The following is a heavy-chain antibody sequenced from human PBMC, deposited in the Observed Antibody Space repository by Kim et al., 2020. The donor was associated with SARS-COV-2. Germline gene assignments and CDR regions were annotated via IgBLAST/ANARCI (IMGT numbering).Heavy chain of an antibody. D-gene: IGHD3-10*01. CDR2: ISGSGGST. Sequence: GGSLRLSCAASGFTFSSYAMSWVRQAPGKGLEWVSAISGSGGSTYYADSVKGRFTISRDNSKNTLYLQMNSLRAEDTAVYYCAKDLQYYGSGSYYNGPWFDPWGQGTLVTVSS. CDR1: GFTFSSYA. V-gene: IGHV3-23*01. J-gene: IGHJ5*02. CDR3: AKDLQYYGSGSYYNGPWFDP.